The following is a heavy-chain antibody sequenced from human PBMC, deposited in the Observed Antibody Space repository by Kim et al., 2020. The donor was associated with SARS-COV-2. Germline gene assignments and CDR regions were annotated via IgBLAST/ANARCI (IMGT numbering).Heavy chain of an antibody. J-gene: IGHJ5*02. CDR3: ARLTLLEDGGFNWFDP. D-gene: IGHD2-15*01. Sequence: SETLSLTCTVSGGSISSSSYYWGWIRQPPGKGLEWIGSIYYSGSTYYNPSLKSRVTISVDTSKNQFSLKLSSVTAADTAVYYCARLTLLEDGGFNWFDPWGQGTLVTVSS. V-gene: IGHV4-39*01. CDR2: IYYSGST. CDR1: GGSISSSSYY.